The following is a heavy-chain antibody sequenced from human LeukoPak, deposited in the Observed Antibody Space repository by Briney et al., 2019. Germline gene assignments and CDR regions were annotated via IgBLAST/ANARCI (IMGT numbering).Heavy chain of an antibody. J-gene: IGHJ4*02. CDR1: GGSISSYY. CDR2: MFYTGPT. CDR3: ARDLDGALPAY. V-gene: IGHV4-59*12. Sequence: SETLSLTCTVSGGSISSYYWSWIRQPPGKRLEWIGSMFYTGPTNYNPSLKSRVTISIDTPKNQFSLKLKSVTAADTAVYFCARDLDGALPAYWGQGILVTVSS. D-gene: IGHD3/OR15-3a*01.